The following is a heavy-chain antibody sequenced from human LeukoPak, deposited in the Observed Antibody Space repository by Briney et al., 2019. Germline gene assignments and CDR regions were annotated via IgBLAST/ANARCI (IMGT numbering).Heavy chain of an antibody. V-gene: IGHV3-30*02. J-gene: IGHJ4*02. CDR3: AKDVAHSSGWLYYFDY. D-gene: IGHD6-19*01. CDR2: IRCDGSNK. CDR1: GFTFSSYG. Sequence: GGSLRLSCAASGFTFSSYGMHWVHQAPGKGLEWVAFIRCDGSNKYYAKSVKGRFTISRDNSKNTLYLQMNSLRAEDTAVYYCAKDVAHSSGWLYYFDYWGQGTLVTVSS.